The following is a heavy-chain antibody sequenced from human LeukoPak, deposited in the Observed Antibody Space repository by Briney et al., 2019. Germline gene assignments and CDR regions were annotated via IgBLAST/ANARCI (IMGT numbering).Heavy chain of an antibody. J-gene: IGHJ4*02. Sequence: PERSLRLSCAASGFTFSHYGMHWVRQAPGKGLAWVAVIWNGGSNNYYADSVKGRFTISRDNSKNTLYLQMNSLRAEDTAVYYCAKDAQRGFDYSNSLEYWGQGTRVSVSS. CDR1: GFTFSHYG. V-gene: IGHV3-33*06. CDR3: AKDAQRGFDYSNSLEY. CDR2: IWNGGSNN. D-gene: IGHD4-11*01.